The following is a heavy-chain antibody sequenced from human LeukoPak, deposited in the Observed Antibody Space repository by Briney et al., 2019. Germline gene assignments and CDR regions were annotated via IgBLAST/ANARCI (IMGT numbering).Heavy chain of an antibody. CDR2: IYPGDSGT. CDR1: GYSFTSYW. D-gene: IGHD6-13*01. J-gene: IGHJ5*02. Sequence: GESLKISCKGSGYSFTSYWIGWVRQMPVKGLEWMGTIYPGDSGTRYSPSFQGQVTISADKSISTAYLQWSSLKASDTAMYYCARQGYSSSWYQNWFDPWGQGTLVTVSS. CDR3: ARQGYSSSWYQNWFDP. V-gene: IGHV5-51*01.